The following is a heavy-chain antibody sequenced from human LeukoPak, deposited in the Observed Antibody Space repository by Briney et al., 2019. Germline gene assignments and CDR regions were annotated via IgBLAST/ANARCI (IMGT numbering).Heavy chain of an antibody. CDR1: GYTFTGHY. Sequence: ASVKVSCKASGYTFTGHYMHWVRQAPGQGLEWMGWILPNSSGKNYAQKFQGRVTMPRDTSISTAYMELSRLRSYDTAVYYCARDLTQYQLLLRDFDIWGQGTMVTVSS. CDR2: ILPNSSGK. V-gene: IGHV1-2*02. CDR3: ARDLTQYQLLLRDFDI. D-gene: IGHD2-2*01. J-gene: IGHJ3*02.